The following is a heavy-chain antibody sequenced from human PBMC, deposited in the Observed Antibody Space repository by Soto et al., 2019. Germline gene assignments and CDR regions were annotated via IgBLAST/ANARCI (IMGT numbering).Heavy chain of an antibody. CDR2: IYWNDDK. V-gene: IGHV2-5*01. Sequence: QITLKESGPTLVKPTQTLTLTCTFSGFSLSTSGVGVGWIRQPPGKALERLELIYWNDDKRYSPSLKSRLTITNDTSKNQVVLTMTNMDPVDTATYYCAHRQDESSSWDNYYYYYGMDVWGQGTTVTVSS. CDR1: GFSLSTSGVG. D-gene: IGHD6-13*01. J-gene: IGHJ6*02. CDR3: AHRQDESSSWDNYYYYYGMDV.